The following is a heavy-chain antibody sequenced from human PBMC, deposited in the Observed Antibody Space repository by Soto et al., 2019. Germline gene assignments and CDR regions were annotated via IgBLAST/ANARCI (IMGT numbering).Heavy chain of an antibody. CDR1: GGSISSYY. V-gene: IGHV4-59*12. CDR3: ARDYRGSSANWFVP. CDR2: IYYSGST. Sequence: PSETLSLTCTVSGGSISSYYWSLIRQPPGKGLEWIGYIYYSGSTYYNPSLKSRVTISVDTSKNQFSLKLSSVTAADTAVYYCARDYRGSSANWFVPWGQGPLVTVSS. J-gene: IGHJ5*02. D-gene: IGHD6-6*01.